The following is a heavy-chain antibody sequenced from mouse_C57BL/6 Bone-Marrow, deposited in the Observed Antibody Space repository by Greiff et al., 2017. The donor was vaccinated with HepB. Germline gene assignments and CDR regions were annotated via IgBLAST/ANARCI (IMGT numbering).Heavy chain of an antibody. D-gene: IGHD2-1*01. CDR1: GFTFSDYY. J-gene: IGHJ1*03. CDR2: INYDGSSN. Sequence: EVHLVESEGGLVQPGSSMKLSCTASGFTFSDYYMAWVRQVPEKGLEWVANINYDGSSNYYLDSLKSRFIISRDNAKNILYLQMSSLKSEDTATYYCAREGGNYVNWYFDVWGTGTTVTVSS. CDR3: AREGGNYVNWYFDV. V-gene: IGHV5-16*01.